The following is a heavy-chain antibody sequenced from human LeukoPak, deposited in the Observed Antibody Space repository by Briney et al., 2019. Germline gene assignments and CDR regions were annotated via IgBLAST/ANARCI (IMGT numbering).Heavy chain of an antibody. CDR2: ISHIGDI. D-gene: IGHD1-26*01. CDR3: ARGSGSYYFDY. J-gene: IGHJ4*02. Sequence: PSETLSLTCGVHAPSFSGYFWTWIRQPPGKGLEWIGEISHIGDINYNPSLKSRVTISLDTSNYHFSLNMNSVTAADTAVYYCARGSGSYYFDYWGQGTLVTVSS. CDR1: APSFSGYF. V-gene: IGHV4-34*01.